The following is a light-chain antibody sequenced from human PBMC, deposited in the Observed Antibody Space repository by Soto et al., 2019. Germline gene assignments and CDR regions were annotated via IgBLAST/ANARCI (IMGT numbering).Light chain of an antibody. J-gene: IGKJ1*01. V-gene: IGKV3-20*01. CDR3: QQYGSMWT. CDR2: DAS. Sequence: EIVLTQSPATLSLSPGARAPLSCRASQSVSSYLAWYQQKPGQAPRLLIYDASSRATGIPDRFSGSGSGTDFTLTISRLEPEDFAVYYCQQYGSMWTFGQGTKVDIK. CDR1: QSVSSY.